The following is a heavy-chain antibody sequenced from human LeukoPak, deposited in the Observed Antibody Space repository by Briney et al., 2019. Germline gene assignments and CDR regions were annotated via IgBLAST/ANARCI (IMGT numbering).Heavy chain of an antibody. Sequence: SVKVSCKASGGTFSSYAISWVRQAPGQGLEWMGGIIPIFGTANYAQKFQGRVTITADESTSTAYMELSSLRSEDTAVYYCARVFIAKARVGAFDIWGRGTMVTVSS. D-gene: IGHD6-13*01. V-gene: IGHV1-69*13. CDR1: GGTFSSYA. CDR2: IIPIFGTA. CDR3: ARVFIAKARVGAFDI. J-gene: IGHJ3*02.